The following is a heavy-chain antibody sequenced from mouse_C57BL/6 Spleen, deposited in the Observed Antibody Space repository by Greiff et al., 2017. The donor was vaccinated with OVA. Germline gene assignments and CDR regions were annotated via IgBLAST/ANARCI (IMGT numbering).Heavy chain of an antibody. CDR2: ISYDGSN. D-gene: IGHD1-1*02. CDR3: ARDQGSYDYFDY. CDR1: GYSITSGYY. Sequence: ESGPGLVKPSQSLSLTCSVTGYSITSGYYWNWIRQFPGNKLEWMGYISYDGSNNYNPSLKNRISITRDTSKNQFFLKLNSVTTEDTATYYCARDQGSYDYFDYCGQGTTLTVSS. V-gene: IGHV3-6*01. J-gene: IGHJ2*01.